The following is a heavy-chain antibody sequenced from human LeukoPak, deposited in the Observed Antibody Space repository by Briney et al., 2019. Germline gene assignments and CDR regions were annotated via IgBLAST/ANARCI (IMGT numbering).Heavy chain of an antibody. V-gene: IGHV3-7*03. CDR1: GFTFSRYW. D-gene: IGHD2-15*01. Sequence: PGGSLRLSCAASGFTFSRYWMSWVRQAPGKGLEWVANIHQDGSETYYVDSVKGRFTISRDDAKNSLYLQMNSLRAEDTAVYYCARDPVAAPPLNYYYGMDVWGQGTTVTVSS. J-gene: IGHJ6*02. CDR3: ARDPVAAPPLNYYYGMDV. CDR2: IHQDGSET.